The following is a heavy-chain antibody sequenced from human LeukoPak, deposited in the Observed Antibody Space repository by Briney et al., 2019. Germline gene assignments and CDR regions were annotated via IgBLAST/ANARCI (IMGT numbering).Heavy chain of an antibody. CDR3: AKGRSGSASWALQTFDN. Sequence: GGSLRLSCGVSGFAFGSEAMNWVRQSPARGLEWVASNYADSVKGRFTISRDNSNNTLYVQMSSLRAEDTAVYYCAKGRSGSASWALQTFDNWGQGTLVTVSS. J-gene: IGHJ4*02. V-gene: IGHV3-23*01. D-gene: IGHD2-2*01. CDR1: GFAFGSEA.